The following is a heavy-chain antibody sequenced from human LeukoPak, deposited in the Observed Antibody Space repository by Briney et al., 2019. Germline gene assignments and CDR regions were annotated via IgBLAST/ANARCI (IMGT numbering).Heavy chain of an antibody. D-gene: IGHD2-15*01. CDR3: ARHARLPEGPIYYYGMDV. V-gene: IGHV4-34*01. CDR1: GGSFSGYY. J-gene: IGHJ6*02. Sequence: PSETLSLTCAVYGGSFSGYYWSWIRQPPGKGLEWIGEINHSGSTNYNPSLKSRVTISVDTSKNQFSLKLSSVTAADTAVYYCARHARLPEGPIYYYGMDVWGQGTTVTVSS. CDR2: INHSGST.